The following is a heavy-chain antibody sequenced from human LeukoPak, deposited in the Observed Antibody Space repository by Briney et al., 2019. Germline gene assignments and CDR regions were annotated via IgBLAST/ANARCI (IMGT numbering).Heavy chain of an antibody. CDR1: GGSFSGYY. CDR2: INHSGST. Sequence: PSETLSLTCAVYGGSFSGYYWSWIRQPPGKGLEWIGEINHSGSTNYNPSLKSRVTISVDTSKNQFSLKLSSVTAADTAVYYCARKRYSSGWYSIPRNGYFDYWGQGTLVTVSS. D-gene: IGHD6-19*01. V-gene: IGHV4-34*01. J-gene: IGHJ4*02. CDR3: ARKRYSSGWYSIPRNGYFDY.